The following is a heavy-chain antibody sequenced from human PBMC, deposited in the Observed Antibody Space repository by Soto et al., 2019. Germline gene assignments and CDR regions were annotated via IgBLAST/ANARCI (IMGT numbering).Heavy chain of an antibody. D-gene: IGHD2-2*01. Sequence: ASVKVSCKASGYTFTSYYMHWVRQSPGQGLEWMGIINPSGGSTSYAQKFQGRVTMTRDTSTSTVYMEPSSLRSEDTAVYYCARVVVVPAAPVSYYYGMDVWGQGTTVTVSS. V-gene: IGHV1-46*01. CDR2: INPSGGST. CDR3: ARVVVVPAAPVSYYYGMDV. J-gene: IGHJ6*02. CDR1: GYTFTSYY.